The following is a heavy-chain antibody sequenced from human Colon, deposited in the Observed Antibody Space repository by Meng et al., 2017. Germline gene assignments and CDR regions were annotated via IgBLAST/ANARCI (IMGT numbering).Heavy chain of an antibody. CDR1: GGSISSNNW. CDR2: IYQSGST. Sequence: QGLLQESGPGLVKPSGTLSLTCTVSGGSISSNNWWSWVRQSPGRGLEWIGEIYQSGSTNYSPSLKSRVTISLDKSKNQFSLKVSYMTAADTAVYFCARVPTTVDPFESWGQGTLVTVSS. CDR3: ARVPTTVDPFES. J-gene: IGHJ4*02. V-gene: IGHV4-4*02. D-gene: IGHD4-23*01.